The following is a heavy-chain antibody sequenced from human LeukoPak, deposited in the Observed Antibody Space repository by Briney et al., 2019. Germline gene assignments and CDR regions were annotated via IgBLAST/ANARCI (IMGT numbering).Heavy chain of an antibody. CDR3: ARHSVGSPHYFDY. D-gene: IGHD5/OR15-5a*01. J-gene: IGHJ4*02. Sequence: PSETLSLTCTVSGGSLSPYYWSWIRQPPGKELEWIAFIFYSGSAHYNPSLTSRVAISVDTSKNQFSLRLTYVTAADTAVYYCARHSVGSPHYFDYWGQGTPVTVSS. CDR1: GGSLSPYY. CDR2: IFYSGSA. V-gene: IGHV4-59*08.